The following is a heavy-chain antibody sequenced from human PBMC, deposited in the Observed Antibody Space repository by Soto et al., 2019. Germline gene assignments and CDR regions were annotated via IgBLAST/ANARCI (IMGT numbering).Heavy chain of an antibody. CDR2: IIPILGIA. CDR1: GGTFSSYS. J-gene: IGHJ4*02. Sequence: SVKVSCKASGGTFSSYSISWVRQAPGQGLEWMGRIIPILGIANYAQKFQGRVTITADKSTSTAYMELSSLRSEDTAVYYCARDFRDCSGGSCSYLYYFDYWGQGTLVTVSS. V-gene: IGHV1-69*04. D-gene: IGHD2-15*01. CDR3: ARDFRDCSGGSCSYLYYFDY.